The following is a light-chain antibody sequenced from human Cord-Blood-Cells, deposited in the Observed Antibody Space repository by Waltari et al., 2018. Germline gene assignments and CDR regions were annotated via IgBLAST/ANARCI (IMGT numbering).Light chain of an antibody. CDR1: SSDVGGYNY. Sequence: QSALTQPASVSGSPGQSITISCTGTSSDVGGYNYVPWYQQHPGKAPKLMLYDVSKRPSGVSNRFSGSKSGNTASLTISGLQAEDEADYYCSSYTSSSTWVFGGGTKLTVL. CDR3: SSYTSSSTWV. J-gene: IGLJ3*02. CDR2: DVS. V-gene: IGLV2-14*01.